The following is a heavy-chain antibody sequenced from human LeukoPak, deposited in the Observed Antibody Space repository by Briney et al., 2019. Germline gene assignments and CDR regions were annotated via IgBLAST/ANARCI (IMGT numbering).Heavy chain of an antibody. Sequence: GGSLRLSCAASGFTFSDYYMSWIRQAPGKGLEWVSYISSSGSTIYYADSVKGRFTISRDNARNSLYLQMNSLRAEDTAVYYCAREPMKGAFDIWGQGTMVTVSS. V-gene: IGHV3-11*01. CDR3: AREPMKGAFDI. CDR1: GFTFSDYY. CDR2: ISSSGSTI. D-gene: IGHD3-22*01. J-gene: IGHJ3*02.